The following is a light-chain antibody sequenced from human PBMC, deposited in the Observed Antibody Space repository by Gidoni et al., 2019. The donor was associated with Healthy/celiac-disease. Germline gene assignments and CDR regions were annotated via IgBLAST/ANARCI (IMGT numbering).Light chain of an antibody. CDR2: AAS. CDR1: QSISSY. J-gene: IGKJ4*01. CDR3: QQSYSTPPT. V-gene: IGKV1-39*01. Sequence: DLQLTHSPSSLSASVGDRVTITCRASQSISSYLNWYQQKPGKAPKLLIYAASSLQSGVPSRFSGSGSGTDFTLTISSLQPEDFATYYCQQSYSTPPTFXGXTKVEIK.